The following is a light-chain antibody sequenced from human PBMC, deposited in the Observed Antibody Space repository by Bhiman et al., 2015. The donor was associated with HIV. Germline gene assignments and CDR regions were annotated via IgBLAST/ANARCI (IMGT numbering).Light chain of an antibody. Sequence: QSVLTQPPSASGTPGQRVTISCSGSNSNIGSHTVNWYQQFPGTAPKLLIYSNNQRPSGVPDRFSGSKSGTSASLAISGLQAEDEADYYCSSYTISSSLVFGGGTKLTVL. CDR3: SSYTISSSLV. CDR1: NSNIGSHT. J-gene: IGLJ2*01. CDR2: SNN. V-gene: IGLV1-44*01.